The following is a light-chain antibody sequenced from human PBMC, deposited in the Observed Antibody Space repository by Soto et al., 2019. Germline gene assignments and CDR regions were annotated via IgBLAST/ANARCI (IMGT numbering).Light chain of an antibody. CDR2: GAS. CDR3: QQYGSSST. J-gene: IGKJ5*01. V-gene: IGKV3-20*01. CDR1: QSVSSSY. Sequence: IVWTQSPGTLSLSTGERATLSCRASQSVSSSYLAWYQQKPGQAPRLLIYGASSRPTGIPDRFSGSGSGTDFTLTISRLEPEDFAVYYCQQYGSSSTFGQGTRLEIK.